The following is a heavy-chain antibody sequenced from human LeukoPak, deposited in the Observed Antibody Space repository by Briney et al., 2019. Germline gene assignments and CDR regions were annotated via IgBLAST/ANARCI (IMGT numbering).Heavy chain of an antibody. V-gene: IGHV3-53*01. D-gene: IGHD3-10*02. CDR1: GFTVSSNY. Sequence: GGSLRLSCAASGFTVSSNYMSWVRQAPGKGLECVSVIYSGGSTYYADSVKGRFTISRDNSKNTLYLQMNSLRAEDTAVYYCAKDVPSLSAPFDYWGQGALVSVSS. J-gene: IGHJ4*02. CDR3: AKDVPSLSAPFDY. CDR2: IYSGGST.